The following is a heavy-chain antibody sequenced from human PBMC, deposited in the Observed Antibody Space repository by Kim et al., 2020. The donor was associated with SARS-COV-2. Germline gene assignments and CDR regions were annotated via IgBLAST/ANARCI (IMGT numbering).Heavy chain of an antibody. Sequence: SETLSLTCTVSGGSISSYYWSWIRQPPGEGLEWIGYIYYSGSTNYNPSLKSRVTISVDTSKNQFSLKLNSVTAADTAVYYCARDPGSDYGSVTYYPYYYGVDVWGQGTTVTVSS. CDR3: ARDPGSDYGSVTYYPYYYGVDV. CDR2: IYYSGST. V-gene: IGHV4-59*01. J-gene: IGHJ6*02. CDR1: GGSISSYY. D-gene: IGHD3-10*01.